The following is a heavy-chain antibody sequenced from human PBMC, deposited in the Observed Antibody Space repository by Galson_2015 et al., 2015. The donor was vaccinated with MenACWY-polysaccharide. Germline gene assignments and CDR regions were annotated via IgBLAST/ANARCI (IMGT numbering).Heavy chain of an antibody. CDR2: ISYDGSNK. Sequence: SLRLSCAASGFTFSSYAMHWVRQAPGKGLEWVAVISYDGSNKYYADSVKGRFTISRDNSKNTLYLQMNSLRAEDTAVYYCAREGGYERFDYWGQGTLVTVSS. J-gene: IGHJ4*02. CDR1: GFTFSSYA. CDR3: AREGGYERFDY. V-gene: IGHV3-30-3*01. D-gene: IGHD5-12*01.